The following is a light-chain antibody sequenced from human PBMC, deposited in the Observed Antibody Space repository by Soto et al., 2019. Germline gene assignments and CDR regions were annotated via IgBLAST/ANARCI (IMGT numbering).Light chain of an antibody. V-gene: IGKV3D-20*02. CDR2: ATS. CDR1: QTISSSY. CDR3: QQYSYLIT. Sequence: EVVLTQSPATLSLSPGERATLSCRASQTISSSYLAWYQQKPGQAPRLLIYATSIRATGIPDMFSGSGSGTDFRLTISRLDPDDFAVYVCQQYSYLITFGGGTTVEVK. J-gene: IGKJ4*01.